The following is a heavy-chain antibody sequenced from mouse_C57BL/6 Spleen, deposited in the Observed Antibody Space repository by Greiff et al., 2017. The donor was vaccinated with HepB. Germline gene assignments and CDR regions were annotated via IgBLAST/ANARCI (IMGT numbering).Heavy chain of an antibody. D-gene: IGHD1-1*01. Sequence: EVKLVESGPGLVKPSQSLSLTCSVTGYSITSGYSWNWIRQFPGNNLAWMGYISYDGSNNYNPSLKNRISSTRDTAKNQFFLKLNSVTTEDTATYYCASITTVVPSYYFDYWGQGTTLTVSS. V-gene: IGHV3-6*01. CDR2: ISYDGSN. J-gene: IGHJ2*01. CDR3: ASITTVVPSYYFDY. CDR1: GYSITSGYS.